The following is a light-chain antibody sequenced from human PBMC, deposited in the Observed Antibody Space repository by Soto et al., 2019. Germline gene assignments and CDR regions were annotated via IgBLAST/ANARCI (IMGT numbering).Light chain of an antibody. V-gene: IGLV2-8*01. CDR2: EVS. J-gene: IGLJ2*01. Sequence: QSALTQPPSASGSPGQSVTISCTGTSSDVGDYKFVSWYQQHPGKAPKLMIYEVSRRPSGVPDRFSGSKSGNTACLTVSGLQAEDEADYYCSSYAGNNNVVFGGGTQLTVL. CDR3: SSYAGNNNVV. CDR1: SSDVGDYKF.